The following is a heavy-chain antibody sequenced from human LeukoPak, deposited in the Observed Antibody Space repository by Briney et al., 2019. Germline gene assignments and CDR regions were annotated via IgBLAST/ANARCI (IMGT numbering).Heavy chain of an antibody. V-gene: IGHV4-59*08. J-gene: IGHJ2*01. CDR1: GGSISSYY. CDR2: IYYSGNT. Sequence: SETLSLTCTVSGGSISSYYWSWIRQPPGKGLEWIGYIYYSGNTNYNPSLKSRVTISVDTSKNQFSLELSSVTAADTAVYYCARQGLRYWYFDLWGRGTLVTVSS. CDR3: ARQGLRYWYFDL.